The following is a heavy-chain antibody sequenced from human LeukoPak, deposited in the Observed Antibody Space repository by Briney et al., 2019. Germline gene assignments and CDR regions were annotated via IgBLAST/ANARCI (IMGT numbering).Heavy chain of an antibody. D-gene: IGHD6-19*01. V-gene: IGHV3-48*01. J-gene: IGHJ4*02. CDR1: GFTFSSYS. CDR3: ARALRIAVVALKNYFDY. CDR2: ISSSSSTM. Sequence: GGSLRLSCAASGFTFSSYSMNWVRQAPGKGLEWVSYISSSSSTMYYADSVKGRFTISRDNAKNSLYLQMNSLRAEDTAVYYCARALRIAVVALKNYFDYWGQGTLVTVSS.